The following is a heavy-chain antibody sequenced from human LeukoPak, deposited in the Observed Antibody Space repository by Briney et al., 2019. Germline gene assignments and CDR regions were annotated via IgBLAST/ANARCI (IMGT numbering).Heavy chain of an antibody. CDR1: GGSFSGYY. CDR2: INHSGST. V-gene: IGHV4-34*01. D-gene: IGHD3-10*01. CDR3: ARLTKNDSGSFRFGKKKRGYMDV. J-gene: IGHJ6*03. Sequence: SETLSLTCAVYGGSFSGYYWSWIRQPPGKGLEWIGEINHSGSTNYNPSLKSRVTISVDTSKNQFSLKLSSVTAADTAVYYCARLTKNDSGSFRFGKKKRGYMDVWGKRTTVTISS.